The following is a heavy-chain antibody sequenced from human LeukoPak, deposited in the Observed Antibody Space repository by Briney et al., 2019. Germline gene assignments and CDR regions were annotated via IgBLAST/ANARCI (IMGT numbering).Heavy chain of an antibody. V-gene: IGHV4-34*01. CDR2: INHSGST. CDR3: ARDPDYDSSGPHFQH. Sequence: SETLSLTCAVSGGSMSSGSSCWSWIRQPPGKGLEWIGEINHSGSTNYNPSLKSRVTISVDTSKNQFSLKLNSVTPEDTAVYYCARDPDYDSSGPHFQHWGQGTLVTVSS. D-gene: IGHD3-22*01. J-gene: IGHJ1*01. CDR1: GGSMSSGSSC.